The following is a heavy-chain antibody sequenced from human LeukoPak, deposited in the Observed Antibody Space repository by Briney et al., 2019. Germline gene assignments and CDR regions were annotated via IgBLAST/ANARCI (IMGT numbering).Heavy chain of an antibody. D-gene: IGHD4-23*01. CDR2: VYSGDRT. Sequence: GGSLRLSCAASGFTVNSNYMSWVRQAPGKGLEWVSVVYSGDRTYYADSVKGRFTISRDDSTNTLYLLMNSLRAEDTAVYYCARDRFGYGGNSDYWGQGTLVTVSS. CDR1: GFTVNSNY. V-gene: IGHV3-66*01. J-gene: IGHJ4*02. CDR3: ARDRFGYGGNSDY.